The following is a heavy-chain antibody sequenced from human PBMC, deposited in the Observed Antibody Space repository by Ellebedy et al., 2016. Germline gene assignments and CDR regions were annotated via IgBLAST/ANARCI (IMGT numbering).Heavy chain of an antibody. V-gene: IGHV4-39*07. CDR3: AKTTVVTVTRHVSLAFDS. CDR2: VSNSGNT. Sequence: SETLSLXXTVSNDSINSISYYWGWVRQPPGKGLEWIGSVSNSGNTHYNPSLMSRVTVSGDASKRQFYLKVNSVSAADTAVYYCAKTTVVTVTRHVSLAFDSWGQGTLVTVSS. J-gene: IGHJ4*02. CDR1: NDSINSISYY. D-gene: IGHD4-23*01.